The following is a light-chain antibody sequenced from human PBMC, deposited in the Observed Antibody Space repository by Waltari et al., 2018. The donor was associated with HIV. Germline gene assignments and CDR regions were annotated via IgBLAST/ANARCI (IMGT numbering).Light chain of an antibody. V-gene: IGLV3-25*03. CDR3: QSVDSSGTYRV. J-gene: IGLJ3*02. Sequence: SYELTQPASVSVSPGPPATIPCSGDASPTQAVYWDQQKPGQVPVLVIYQDNERHSGVPERFSGSSSGTTATLTISGVQAEDESDYYCQSVDSSGTYRVFGGGTKVTVL. CDR2: QDN. CDR1: ASPTQA.